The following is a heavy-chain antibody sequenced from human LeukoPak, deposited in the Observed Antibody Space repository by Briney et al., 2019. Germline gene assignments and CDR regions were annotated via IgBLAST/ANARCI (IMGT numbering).Heavy chain of an antibody. Sequence: GGSLRLSCAASGFTFSSYAMSWVRQAPGKGLEWVSAISGSGGSTYYADSVKGRFTISRDNSKNTPYLQMNSLRAEDTAVYYCVKCRVATRLYYYYMDVWGKGTTVTVSS. J-gene: IGHJ6*03. D-gene: IGHD5-12*01. V-gene: IGHV3-23*01. CDR3: VKCRVATRLYYYYMDV. CDR1: GFTFSSYA. CDR2: ISGSGGST.